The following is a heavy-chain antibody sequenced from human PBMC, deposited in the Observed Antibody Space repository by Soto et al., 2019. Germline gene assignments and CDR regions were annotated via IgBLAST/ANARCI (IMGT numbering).Heavy chain of an antibody. CDR1: GGSISSGDYY. D-gene: IGHD1-1*01. Sequence: SETLSLTCTVSGGSISSGDYYWSWIRQPPGKGLEWIGYIYYSGSTYYNPSLKSRVTISVDTSKNQFSLKLSSVTAADTAVYYCARELGAPTGGMDVWGQGTTVTVSS. V-gene: IGHV4-30-4*01. CDR2: IYYSGST. J-gene: IGHJ6*02. CDR3: ARELGAPTGGMDV.